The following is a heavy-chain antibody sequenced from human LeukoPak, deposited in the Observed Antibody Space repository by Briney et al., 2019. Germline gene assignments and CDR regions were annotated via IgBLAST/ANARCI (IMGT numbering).Heavy chain of an antibody. V-gene: IGHV2-5*02. CDR2: IYWDDDK. J-gene: IGHJ3*02. CDR1: GFSLSTSGVG. Sequence: SGPTLVNPTQTLTLTCTFSGFSLSTSGVGVGWIRQPPGKALEWLALIYWDDDKRYSPSLKSRLTITKDTSKNQVVLTMTNMDPVDTATYYCAHLQTPYDYVWGSYRYAFDIWGQGTMVTVSS. D-gene: IGHD3-16*02. CDR3: AHLQTPYDYVWGSYRYAFDI.